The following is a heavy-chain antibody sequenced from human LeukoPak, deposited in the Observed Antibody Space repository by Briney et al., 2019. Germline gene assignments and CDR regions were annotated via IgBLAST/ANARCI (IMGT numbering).Heavy chain of an antibody. V-gene: IGHV3-7*01. Sequence: GGSLRLSCAASGFTFSSYWMSWVRQAPGKGLEWVANIKQDGSEKYYVDSVKGRFTISKDNAKNSLYLQMNSLRAEDTAVYYCARDAIIAVAGNYYYYYMDVWGKGTTVTVSS. CDR2: IKQDGSEK. J-gene: IGHJ6*03. CDR1: GFTFSSYW. D-gene: IGHD6-19*01. CDR3: ARDAIIAVAGNYYYYYMDV.